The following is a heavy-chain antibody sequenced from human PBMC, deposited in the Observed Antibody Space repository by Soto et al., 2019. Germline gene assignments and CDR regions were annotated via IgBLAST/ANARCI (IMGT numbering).Heavy chain of an antibody. J-gene: IGHJ4*02. CDR2: IHSDGTA. V-gene: IGHV3-53*01. CDR3: AKSPGMYYYDSSGYYHYDY. D-gene: IGHD3-22*01. Sequence: GGSLRLSCAASGFTVRTNYMNWVRQAPGKGLQWVSVIHSDGTAYYADSVKGRFTISRDNAKNTLYLQMNSLRAEDTAVYYCAKSPGMYYYDSSGYYHYDYWGQGTLVTVSS. CDR1: GFTVRTNY.